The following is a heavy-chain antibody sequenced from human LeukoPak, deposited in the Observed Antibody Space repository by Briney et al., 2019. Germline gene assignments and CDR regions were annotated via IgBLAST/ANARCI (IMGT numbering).Heavy chain of an antibody. J-gene: IGHJ5*02. CDR2: IYYTGRT. CDR3: ARDRGYSGYGGGYNWFDP. D-gene: IGHD5-12*01. CDR1: GGSISSYY. V-gene: IGHV4-59*01. Sequence: SETLSLTCTVSGGSISSYYWSWIRQPLGRGLEWIGYIYYTGRTNYNPSLKSRVTISVDTSKDQFSLKLSSVTAADTAVYYCARDRGYSGYGGGYNWFDPWGQGTLVTVSS.